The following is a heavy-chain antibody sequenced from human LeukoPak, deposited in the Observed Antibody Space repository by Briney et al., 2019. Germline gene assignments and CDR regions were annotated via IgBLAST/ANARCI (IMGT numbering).Heavy chain of an antibody. D-gene: IGHD2-2*01. J-gene: IGHJ3*02. Sequence: GGSLRLSCAASGFTFSSYSMNWVRQAPGKGLEWVSSISSSSSYIYYADSVKGRFTISRDNAKNSLYLQMNSLRAEDTAVYYCARYCSSTSCYSQDAFDIWGQGTMVTVSS. CDR3: ARYCSSTSCYSQDAFDI. CDR1: GFTFSSYS. CDR2: ISSSSSYI. V-gene: IGHV3-21*01.